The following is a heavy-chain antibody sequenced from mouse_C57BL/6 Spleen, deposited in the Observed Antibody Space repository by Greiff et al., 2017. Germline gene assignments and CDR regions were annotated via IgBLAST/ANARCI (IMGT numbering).Heavy chain of an antibody. CDR3: ARSLYDYDPWFAY. D-gene: IGHD2-4*01. V-gene: IGHV1-55*01. CDR2: IYPGSGST. J-gene: IGHJ3*01. CDR1: GYTFTSYW. Sequence: VQLQQPGAELVKPGASVKMSCKASGYTFTSYWITWVKQRPGQGLEWIGDIYPGSGSTNYNEKFKSKATLTVDTSSSTAYMQLSSLTSEDSAVYYCARSLYDYDPWFAYWGQGTLVTVSA.